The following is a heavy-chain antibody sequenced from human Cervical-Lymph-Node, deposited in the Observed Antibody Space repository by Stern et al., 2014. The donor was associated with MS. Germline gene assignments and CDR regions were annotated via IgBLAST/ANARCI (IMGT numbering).Heavy chain of an antibody. V-gene: IGHV4-59*01. CDR2: IYYSGSP. CDR1: GGSISSYY. CDR3: ARVRDGSQRFDP. D-gene: IGHD5-24*01. Sequence: QVQLQESGPGLVKPSETLSLTCTVSGGSISSYYWSWIRQPPGKGLEWIGYIYYSGSPNYNPSLKSRVTISVDTSKNQFSLKLSSVTAADTAVYYCARVRDGSQRFDPWGQGTLVTVSS. J-gene: IGHJ5*02.